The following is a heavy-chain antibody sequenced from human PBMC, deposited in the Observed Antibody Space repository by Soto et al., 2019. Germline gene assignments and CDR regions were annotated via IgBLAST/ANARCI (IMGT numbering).Heavy chain of an antibody. Sequence: GGSLRLSCAASGFTVSSNYMSWVRQAPGKGLEWVSLIYSGGSTYYADSVKGRFTISRHNSKNTLYLQMNSLRAEDTAVYYCARSVRQWLVYGVDAFDIWGQGTMVTVSS. J-gene: IGHJ3*02. D-gene: IGHD6-19*01. CDR1: GFTVSSNY. CDR3: ARSVRQWLVYGVDAFDI. CDR2: IYSGGST. V-gene: IGHV3-53*04.